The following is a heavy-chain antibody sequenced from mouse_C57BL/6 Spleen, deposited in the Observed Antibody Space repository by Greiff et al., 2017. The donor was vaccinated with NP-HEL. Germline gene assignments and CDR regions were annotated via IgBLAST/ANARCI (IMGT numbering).Heavy chain of an antibody. D-gene: IGHD1-1*01. Sequence: EVKLMESGGDLVKPGGSLKLSCAASGFTFSSYGMSWVRQTPDKRLEWVATISSGGSYTYYPDSVKGRFTISRDNAKNTLYLQMSSLKSEDTAMYYCARHHYYGSSIYAMDYWGQGTSVTVSS. CDR3: ARHHYYGSSIYAMDY. J-gene: IGHJ4*01. CDR2: ISSGGSYT. CDR1: GFTFSSYG. V-gene: IGHV5-6*01.